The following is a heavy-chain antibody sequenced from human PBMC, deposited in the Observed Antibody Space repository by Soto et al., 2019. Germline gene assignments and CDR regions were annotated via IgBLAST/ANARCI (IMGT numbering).Heavy chain of an antibody. V-gene: IGHV3-23*01. CDR1: GFTFSNYA. J-gene: IGHJ4*02. CDR3: AKGLSYFGY. CDR2: LSATSGST. Sequence: EVQLLESGGGLVQPGGSLRLSCAASGFTFSNYAMSWVRQAPGKGLEWVSTLSATSGSTYYADSVKGRFTMSRDNSKNTLYLQMNSLRAEDTAVYYCAKGLSYFGYWGPGTLVTVSS.